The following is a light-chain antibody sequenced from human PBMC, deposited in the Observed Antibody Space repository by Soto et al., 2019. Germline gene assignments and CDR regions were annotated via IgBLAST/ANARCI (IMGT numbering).Light chain of an antibody. J-gene: IGKJ1*01. CDR3: QQYNVYPLT. Sequence: DIQMTQSPSTLSASVGDRVTITCRASERISDWLAWYQQKPGKAPNLLIQKASTLKSGVPSRFSGSGSGTEFTLTIGSLQPDDFVTYYCQQYNVYPLTFGQGTQVEVK. CDR1: ERISDW. V-gene: IGKV1-5*03. CDR2: KAS.